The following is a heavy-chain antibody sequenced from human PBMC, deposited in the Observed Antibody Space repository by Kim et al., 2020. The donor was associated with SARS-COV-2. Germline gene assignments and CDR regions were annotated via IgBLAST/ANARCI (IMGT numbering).Heavy chain of an antibody. D-gene: IGHD4-17*01. CDR2: ISWDGGRT. V-gene: IGHV3-43*01. CDR3: AKGADYGDHFDY. J-gene: IGHJ4*02. CDR1: GFNFDDYT. Sequence: GGSLRLSCVGSGFNFDDYTMHWVRQVPGKGLEWVSLISWDGGRTDYLKSVKGRFTISRDNSAQSLFLQMNSVRSEDTALYFCAKGADYGDHFDYWGRGTLVTVSS.